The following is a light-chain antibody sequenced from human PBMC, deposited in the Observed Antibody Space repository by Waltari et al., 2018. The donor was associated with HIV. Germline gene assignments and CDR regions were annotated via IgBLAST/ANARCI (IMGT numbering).Light chain of an antibody. CDR3: AAWEDRLSGRV. V-gene: IGLV1-47*01. J-gene: IGLJ1*01. CDR2: MND. CDR1: SSTIESNY. Sequence: QSVLTQPPSASGTPGQRVPNSCSGSSSTIESNYVSWYHKVPGTAPQLLLYMNDEWPSGVPYPFAASKSGTSASLVISGLRSEDEADYYCAAWEDRLSGRVFGTGTRVTVL.